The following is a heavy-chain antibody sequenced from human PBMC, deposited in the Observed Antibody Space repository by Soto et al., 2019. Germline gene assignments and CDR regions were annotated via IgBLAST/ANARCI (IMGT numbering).Heavy chain of an antibody. J-gene: IGHJ4*02. D-gene: IGHD3-22*01. CDR2: ISAYNGNT. Sequence: XVKVSCKASGYTFTSYGISWVRHAPGQGLEWMGWISAYNGNTNYAQKLQGRVTMTTDTSTSTAYMELRSLRSDDPAVYYCARDGYYDSSGYRSDFDYWGQGTLVTVSS. CDR1: GYTFTSYG. CDR3: ARDGYYDSSGYRSDFDY. V-gene: IGHV1-18*01.